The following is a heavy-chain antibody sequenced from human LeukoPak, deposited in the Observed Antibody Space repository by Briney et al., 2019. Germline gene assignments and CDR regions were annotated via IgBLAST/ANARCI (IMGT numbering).Heavy chain of an antibody. V-gene: IGHV3-11*01. CDR2: ISSSGSTI. CDR3: ARDPMAYYFDY. J-gene: IGHJ4*02. CDR1: GFTSSDYY. Sequence: GGSLRLSCAASGFTSSDYYMSWIRQAPGKGLEWVSYISSSGSTIYYADSVKGRFTISRDNAKNSLYLQMNSLRAEDTAVYYCARDPMAYYFDYWGQGTLVTVSS. D-gene: IGHD5-24*01.